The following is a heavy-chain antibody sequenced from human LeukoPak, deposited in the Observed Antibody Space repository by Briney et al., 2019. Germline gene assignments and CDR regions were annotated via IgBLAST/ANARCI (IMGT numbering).Heavy chain of an antibody. CDR3: AKDARDAYYDILTGSPLDY. Sequence: PGGSLRLSCAASGFTFSSYAMSWVRQAPGKGLEWVSAISGSGGSTYYADSVKGRFTISRDNSKNTLYLQMNSLRAEDTAVYYCAKDARDAYYDILTGSPLDYWGQGTLVTVSS. CDR1: GFTFSSYA. CDR2: ISGSGGST. V-gene: IGHV3-23*01. D-gene: IGHD3-9*01. J-gene: IGHJ4*02.